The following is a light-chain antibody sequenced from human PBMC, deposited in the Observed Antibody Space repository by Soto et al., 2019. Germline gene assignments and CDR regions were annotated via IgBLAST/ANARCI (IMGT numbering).Light chain of an antibody. CDR2: EAS. J-gene: IGKJ1*01. CDR1: QSISGS. V-gene: IGKV1-5*03. Sequence: DIQLTQSPSTLSASVGDRVTITCRASQSISGSLAWYQQKPGKAPRLLLYEASNLKSGVPSRFSGSGSGTDYTPTISRLQPDDFASYCCQQYNGYWTFGQGTKVEIK. CDR3: QQYNGYWT.